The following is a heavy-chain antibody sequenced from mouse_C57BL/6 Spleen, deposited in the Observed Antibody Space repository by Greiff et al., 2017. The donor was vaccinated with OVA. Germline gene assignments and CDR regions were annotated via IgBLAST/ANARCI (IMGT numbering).Heavy chain of an antibody. CDR2: ISDGGSYT. CDR1: GFTFSSYA. J-gene: IGHJ4*01. V-gene: IGHV5-4*01. D-gene: IGHD2-2*01. Sequence: EVKLVESGGGLVKPGGSLKLSCAASGFTFSSYAMSWVRQTPEKRLEWVATISDGGSYTYYPDNVKGRFTISRDNAKNNLYLQMSHLKSEDTAMYYCAREDGYDSYYAMDYWGQGTSVTVSS. CDR3: AREDGYDSYYAMDY.